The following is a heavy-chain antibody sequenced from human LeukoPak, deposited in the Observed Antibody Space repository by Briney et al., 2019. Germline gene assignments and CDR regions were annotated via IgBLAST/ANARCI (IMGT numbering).Heavy chain of an antibody. CDR2: IYYSGST. V-gene: IGHV4-30-4*01. D-gene: IGHD2-21*02. Sequence: SETLSLTCTVCGDSITSGDYYWSWIRQPAGKCLEWIGYIYYSGSTYYNPSLKSRITMSLDTSKNQFSLKLNSVTAADTAVYYCARDHCGGNCYSGSYWYFDLWGRGTLVTVSS. J-gene: IGHJ2*01. CDR1: GDSITSGDYY. CDR3: ARDHCGGNCYSGSYWYFDL.